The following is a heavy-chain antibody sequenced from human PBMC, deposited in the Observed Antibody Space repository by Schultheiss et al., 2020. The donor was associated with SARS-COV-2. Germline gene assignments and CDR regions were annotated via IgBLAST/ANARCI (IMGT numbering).Heavy chain of an antibody. D-gene: IGHD2-15*01. CDR3: ARDERGRCSGDSCPYFDY. J-gene: IGHJ4*02. V-gene: IGHV1-2*04. Sequence: ASVKVSCKASGYTFTGYYMHWVRQAPGQGLEWMGWINPNSGGTNYAQKFQGWVTITADESTSTAYMELSSLRSEDTAVYYCARDERGRCSGDSCPYFDYWGQGTLVTVSS. CDR1: GYTFTGYY. CDR2: INPNSGGT.